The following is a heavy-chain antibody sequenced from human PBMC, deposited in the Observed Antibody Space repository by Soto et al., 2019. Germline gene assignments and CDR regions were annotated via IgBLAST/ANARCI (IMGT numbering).Heavy chain of an antibody. CDR3: AREVSGTGAFDY. J-gene: IGHJ4*02. CDR2: IFDSGTN. V-gene: IGHV4-31*02. CDR1: GGSITSTNHY. D-gene: IGHD2-8*02. Sequence: QVQLEQSGPGLVKPSQTLSLTCNISGGSITSTNHYWSWIRQSPRAGLEWIGYIFDSGTNHYNPSFEGRVTILGDTSQSQFSLTMHSVTVADSAVYYCAREVSGTGAFDYWGRGTLVTVSS.